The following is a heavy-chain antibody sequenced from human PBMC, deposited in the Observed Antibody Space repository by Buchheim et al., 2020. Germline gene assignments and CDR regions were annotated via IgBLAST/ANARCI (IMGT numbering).Heavy chain of an antibody. J-gene: IGHJ4*02. D-gene: IGHD3-22*01. CDR2: IYSGGST. Sequence: VQLVESGGGVVQPGRSLRLSCAASGFTVSSNYMSWVRQAPGKGLEWVSVIYSGGSTYYADSVKGRFTISRDNSKNTLYLQMNSLRAEDTAVYYCARDRCYDSSGYYYRGHDYWGQGTL. V-gene: IGHV3-66*02. CDR1: GFTVSSNY. CDR3: ARDRCYDSSGYYYRGHDY.